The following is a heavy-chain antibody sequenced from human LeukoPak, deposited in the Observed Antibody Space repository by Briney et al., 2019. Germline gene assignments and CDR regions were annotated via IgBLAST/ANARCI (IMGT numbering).Heavy chain of an antibody. CDR3: ASTVTYLWYFDY. D-gene: IGHD4-11*01. CDR1: GFTFSSYW. Sequence: GGSLRLSCAASGFTFSSYWMSWVRQAPGKGLELLTSINLDGSDKYYVDSVKGRFTISRDNAKNSLYLQMNSLRAEDTAVYYCASTVTYLWYFDYWGQGTLVTVSS. CDR2: INLDGSDK. V-gene: IGHV3-7*01. J-gene: IGHJ4*02.